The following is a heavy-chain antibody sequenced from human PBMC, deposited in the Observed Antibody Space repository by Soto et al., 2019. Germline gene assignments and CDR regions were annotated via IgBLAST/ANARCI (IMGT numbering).Heavy chain of an antibody. V-gene: IGHV3-23*01. CDR3: ASDRFRGTYYLRGVTYFFEE. Sequence: GGSLRLSCAASGFKSVDYAMGWVRQAPGKGLEWVAAISGTGARTFYDDSVKGRFTISRDNSRSTLYLQMNSLRAEDTAVYYCASDRFRGTYYLRGVTYFFEEWGQGAPVTVS. CDR1: GFKSVDYA. CDR2: ISGTGART. J-gene: IGHJ4*02. D-gene: IGHD1-26*01.